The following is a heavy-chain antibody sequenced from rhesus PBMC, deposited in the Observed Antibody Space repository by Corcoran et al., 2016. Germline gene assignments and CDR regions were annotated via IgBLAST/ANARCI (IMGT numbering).Heavy chain of an antibody. CDR2: IYGRRGRA. CDR1: GGSISDDYH. J-gene: IGHJ3*01. V-gene: IGHV4-106*01. CDR3: TRLGAAFDS. D-gene: IGHD1-44*02. Sequence: QVQLQESGPGLVKPSETLSLTCAVSGGSISDDYHWSWIRQPPGKGLEWIGSIYGRRGRAHHTTSRKNRGTISIDTSKGQFSLRLSSVTAADTDVYDGTRLGAAFDSWGQGLRVTVSP.